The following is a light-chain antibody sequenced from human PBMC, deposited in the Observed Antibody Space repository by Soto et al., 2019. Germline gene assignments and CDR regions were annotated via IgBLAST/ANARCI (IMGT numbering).Light chain of an antibody. CDR2: GSS. CDR3: XXXXXXXPYT. V-gene: IGKV3-20*01. J-gene: IGKJ2*01. CDR1: QTVSGNY. Sequence: EIVLTQSPGILSLSPGERATLSCRASQTVSGNYLAWYQQKPGQSPRLLIYGSSDRATGIPDRFSGSGSGTDFTLTINRVEPXDXXXXXXXXXXXXXPYTFGQGTTLEI.